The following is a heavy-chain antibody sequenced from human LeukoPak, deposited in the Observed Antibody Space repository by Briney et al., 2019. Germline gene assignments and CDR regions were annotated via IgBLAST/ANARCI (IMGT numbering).Heavy chain of an antibody. CDR2: ISAYNGNT. V-gene: IGHV1-18*01. Sequence: GASVKVSCKASGYTFTSYGISWVRQAHGQGLEWMGWISAYNGNTNYAQKLQGRVTMTTDTSTSTAYMELRSLRSDDTAVYYSARDYYDSGGYHRTTDYWGQGTLVTVSS. J-gene: IGHJ4*02. CDR3: ARDYYDSGGYHRTTDY. CDR1: GYTFTSYG. D-gene: IGHD3-22*01.